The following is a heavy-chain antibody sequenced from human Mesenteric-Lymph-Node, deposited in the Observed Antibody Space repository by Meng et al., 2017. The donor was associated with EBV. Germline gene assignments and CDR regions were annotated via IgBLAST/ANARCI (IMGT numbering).Heavy chain of an antibody. D-gene: IGHD4-11*01. Sequence: QVEHPKASPRPCTVYGDSNRSGNDYWGWIRKPPGKGLEWIGRIYYRGSTYYNPSLRSRVTISIDTSKNHFSLKLSSVTAADTAMYYCVSYDYGNYVSFDYWGQGILVTVSS. J-gene: IGHJ4*02. CDR1: GDSNRSGNDY. CDR2: IYYRGST. CDR3: VSYDYGNYVSFDY. V-gene: IGHV4-39*05.